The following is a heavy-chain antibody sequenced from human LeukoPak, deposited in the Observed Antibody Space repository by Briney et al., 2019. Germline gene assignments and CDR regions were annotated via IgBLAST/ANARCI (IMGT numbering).Heavy chain of an antibody. CDR2: ISGSGGST. Sequence: GGSLRLSCAASGFSFTSYAMSWVRQAPGKGLEWVSTISGSGGSTYYADSVKGRFTISRDNSKNTLYLQMNSLRAEDTAVYYCAKENFYDSSGYWPGAFDIWGQGTMVTVSS. CDR3: AKENFYDSSGYWPGAFDI. V-gene: IGHV3-23*01. D-gene: IGHD3-22*01. CDR1: GFSFTSYA. J-gene: IGHJ3*02.